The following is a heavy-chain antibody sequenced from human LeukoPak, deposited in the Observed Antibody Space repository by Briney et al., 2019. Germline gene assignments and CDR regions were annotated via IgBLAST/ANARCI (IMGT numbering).Heavy chain of an antibody. V-gene: IGHV3-23*01. J-gene: IGHJ3*02. CDR3: AKRVDSWELLSDHDAFDI. CDR2: ISGSGGST. CDR1: GFTFSSYA. D-gene: IGHD1-26*01. Sequence: PGGSLRLSCAASGFTFSSYAMSWVRQAPGKGLEWVSAISGSGGSTYYADSVKGRFTTSRDNSKNTLYLQMNSLRAEATAVYYCAKRVDSWELLSDHDAFDIWGQGTMVTVSS.